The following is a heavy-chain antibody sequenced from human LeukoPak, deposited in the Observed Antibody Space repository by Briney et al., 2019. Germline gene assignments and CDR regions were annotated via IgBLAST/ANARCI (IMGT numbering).Heavy chain of an antibody. D-gene: IGHD1-14*01. CDR2: ISYDGRNE. CDR3: VREIHNPD. V-gene: IGHV3-30*03. Sequence: GGSLRLSRAASGFTFSSYNMHWVRQSPDKGLEWVAVISYDGRNENYADSVKGRFTISRDNSKNTLYVQMNSLRPEDTAVYYCVREIHNPDWGQGTLVTVSS. CDR1: GFTFSSYN. J-gene: IGHJ4*02.